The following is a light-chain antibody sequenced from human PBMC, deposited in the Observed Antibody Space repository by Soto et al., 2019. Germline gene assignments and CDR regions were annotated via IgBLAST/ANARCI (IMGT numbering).Light chain of an antibody. CDR1: ENVDRY. J-gene: IGKJ1*01. CDR2: AAS. CDR3: QETDSTPPT. Sequence: DIQVTQSPSSLSSSVGGRVTITCRASENVDRYVNWYQQIPGKAPSLLISAASTLQSGVPSRFRGSGSVTTFTLTIDSLQPEDFAMYYCQETDSTPPTFGQGTKVEMK. V-gene: IGKV1-39*01.